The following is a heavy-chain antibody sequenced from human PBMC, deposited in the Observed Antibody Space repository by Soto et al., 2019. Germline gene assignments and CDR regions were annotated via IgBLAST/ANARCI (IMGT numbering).Heavy chain of an antibody. D-gene: IGHD3-22*01. CDR1: GFTFSDYY. Sequence: VGSLRLSCAASGFTFSDYYMSWIRQAPGKGLEWVSYISSSSSYTNYADSVKGRFTISRDNAKNSLYLQMNSLRAEDTAVYYCARDQGVNSSGYYPFDYWGQGTLVTVSS. V-gene: IGHV3-11*06. CDR3: ARDQGVNSSGYYPFDY. J-gene: IGHJ4*02. CDR2: ISSSSSYT.